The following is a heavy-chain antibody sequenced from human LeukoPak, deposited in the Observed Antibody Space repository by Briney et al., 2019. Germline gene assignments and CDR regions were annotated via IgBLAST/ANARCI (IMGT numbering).Heavy chain of an antibody. CDR3: ARVFLRGYYDSSGYPDY. D-gene: IGHD3-22*01. J-gene: IGHJ4*02. CDR2: ISAYNGNT. CDR1: GYTFTSYG. V-gene: IGHV1-18*01. Sequence: GASVKVSCKASGYTFTSYGISWVRQAPRQGLEWMGWISAYNGNTNYAQKLQGRVTMTTDTSTSTAYMELRSLRSDDTAVYYCARVFLRGYYDSSGYPDYWGQGTLVTVSS.